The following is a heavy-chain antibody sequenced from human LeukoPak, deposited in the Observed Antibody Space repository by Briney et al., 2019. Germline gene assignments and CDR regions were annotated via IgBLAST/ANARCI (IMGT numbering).Heavy chain of an antibody. CDR2: ISSSSSYI. Sequence: PGGSLRLSCAASGFTFSSYSMNWVRQAPGKGLEWVSSISSSSSYIYYADSVKGRFTISRDNPKHTLYLQMNSLRAEDTAVYSCAKDAFDFSTGDRGGPRPFDYWGQGTLVTVSS. CDR1: GFTFSSYS. CDR3: AKDAFDFSTGDRGGPRPFDY. J-gene: IGHJ4*02. V-gene: IGHV3-21*01. D-gene: IGHD3/OR15-3a*01.